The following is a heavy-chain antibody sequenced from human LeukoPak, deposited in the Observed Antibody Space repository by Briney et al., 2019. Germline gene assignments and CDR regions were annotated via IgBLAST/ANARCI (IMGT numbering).Heavy chain of an antibody. J-gene: IGHJ6*03. CDR3: VRSPPWYMDV. CDR1: GDSISSGYY. CDR2: VYHSGST. Sequence: SETLSLTCTVSGDSISSGYYWGWIRPPPGKGLEWIGSVYHSGSTYYNPSLKSRVTISVDTSKTQFSLEVTSMTAADTAVYYCVRSPPWYMDVWGKGTTVTVSS. V-gene: IGHV4-38-2*02.